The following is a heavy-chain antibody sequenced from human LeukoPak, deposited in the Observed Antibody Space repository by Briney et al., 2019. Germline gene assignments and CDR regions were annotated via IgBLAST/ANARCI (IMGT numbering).Heavy chain of an antibody. CDR1: GFTFSSYW. CDR3: VRGNGNVGGRLDP. J-gene: IGHJ5*02. D-gene: IGHD1-1*01. V-gene: IGHV3-66*01. Sequence: GGSLRLSCAASGFTFSSYWMSWVRQAPGKGLDWVSGLYAGGSTYYAGSVTGRFTISRDDSKNTLYLHMTSLRVDDTAIYFCVRGNGNVGGRLDPWGQGAWVIVSS. CDR2: LYAGGST.